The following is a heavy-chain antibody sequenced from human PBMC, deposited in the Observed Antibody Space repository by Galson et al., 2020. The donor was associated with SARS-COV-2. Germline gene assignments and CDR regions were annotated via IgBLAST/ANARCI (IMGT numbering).Heavy chain of an antibody. J-gene: IGHJ6*02. V-gene: IGHV3-73*01. CDR3: TRHLGTDSSSWYGSPVSGGNYYGMDV. D-gene: IGHD6-13*01. CDR1: GFTFSGSA. Sequence: GESLKISCAASGFTFSGSAMHWVRQASGKGLEWVGRIRSKANSYATAYAASVKGRFTISRDDSKNTAYLQMNSLKTEDTAVYYCTRHLGTDSSSWYGSPVSGGNYYGMDVWGQGTTVTVSS. CDR2: IRSKANSYAT.